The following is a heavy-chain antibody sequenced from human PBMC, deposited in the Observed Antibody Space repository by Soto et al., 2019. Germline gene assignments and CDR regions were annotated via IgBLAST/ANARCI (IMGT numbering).Heavy chain of an antibody. CDR2: INHSGST. J-gene: IGHJ6*02. CDR3: ATGVDGMDV. CDR1: GGSFSGYY. D-gene: IGHD2-8*01. Sequence: QVQLQQWGAGLLKPSETLSLTCAVYGGSFSGYYWSWIRQPPGKGLEWIGEINHSGSTNYNPSLKSRAIISVDTSKNQFAPMLSSVTAADTAVYYCATGVDGMDVWGQGTTVTVSS. V-gene: IGHV4-34*01.